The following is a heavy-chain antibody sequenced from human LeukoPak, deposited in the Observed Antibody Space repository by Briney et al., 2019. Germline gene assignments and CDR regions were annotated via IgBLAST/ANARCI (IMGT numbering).Heavy chain of an antibody. V-gene: IGHV3-30*04. D-gene: IGHD2-15*01. Sequence: PGGSLRLSCAASGXTFNSYAFHWVRQAPGKGLEWVAVISYDGSINFYSASVKGRFTISRDNSKDTLYLQMNSLRADDTALYFCARDRRYCSGGSCYFDYFFDYWGQGTLVTVSS. CDR3: ARDRRYCSGGSCYFDYFFDY. CDR2: ISYDGSIN. J-gene: IGHJ4*02. CDR1: GXTFNSYA.